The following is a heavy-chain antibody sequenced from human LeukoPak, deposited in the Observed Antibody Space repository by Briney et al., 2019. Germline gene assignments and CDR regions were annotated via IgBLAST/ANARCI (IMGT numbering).Heavy chain of an antibody. CDR2: ISGSGGST. J-gene: IGHJ4*02. CDR3: AKAAGYCSGGNCFDY. V-gene: IGHV3-23*01. D-gene: IGHD2-15*01. Sequence: GGSLRLSCAASGFTFSSYEMNWVRQAPGKGLEWVSGISGSGGSTYYAGSVKGRFTISRDNSKNTLYLQMNSLRAEDTAVYYCAKAAGYCSGGNCFDYWGQGTLVTVSS. CDR1: GFTFSSYE.